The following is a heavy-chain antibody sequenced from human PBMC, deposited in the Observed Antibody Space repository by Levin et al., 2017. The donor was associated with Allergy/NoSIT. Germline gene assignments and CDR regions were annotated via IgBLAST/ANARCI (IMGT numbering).Heavy chain of an antibody. J-gene: IGHJ6*02. V-gene: IGHV4-61*01. CDR3: ARDPVDCSSTSCPRGMDG. Sequence: SQTLSLPCTVSGGSVSSGSYYWSWIRQPPGKGLEWIGYIYYSGSTNYNPSLKSRVTISVDTSKNQFSLKLSSVTAADTAVYYCARDPVDCSSTSCPRGMDGWGQGTTVTVSS. D-gene: IGHD2-2*01. CDR2: IYYSGST. CDR1: GGSVSSGSYY.